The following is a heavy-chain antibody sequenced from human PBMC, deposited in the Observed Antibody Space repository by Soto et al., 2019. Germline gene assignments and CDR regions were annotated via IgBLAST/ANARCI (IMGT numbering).Heavy chain of an antibody. Sequence: GGSLRLSCAASGFIFSSYAMSWVRQAPGKGLEWVSAMSGGGGSTYNADPVKGRFTISRDNSKNTLYLQMNSLRAEDTAVYYCAKIAYYDILSGSRKYNWFDPWGQGTLVTVSS. CDR3: AKIAYYDILSGSRKYNWFDP. D-gene: IGHD3-9*01. CDR1: GFIFSSYA. V-gene: IGHV3-23*01. CDR2: MSGGGGST. J-gene: IGHJ5*02.